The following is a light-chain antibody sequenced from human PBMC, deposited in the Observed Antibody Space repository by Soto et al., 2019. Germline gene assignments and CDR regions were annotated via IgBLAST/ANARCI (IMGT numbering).Light chain of an antibody. Sequence: QSVLPQPPSVSGAPVQRVTISCTGSSSNIGAGYDVHWYQQLPGTAPKLLIYGNSNRPSGVPDRFSGSKSGNTASLTISGLQAEDEADYYCNAFTTTSTYVFGTGTKVTVL. CDR2: GNS. V-gene: IGLV1-40*01. CDR3: NAFTTTSTYV. J-gene: IGLJ1*01. CDR1: SSNIGAGYD.